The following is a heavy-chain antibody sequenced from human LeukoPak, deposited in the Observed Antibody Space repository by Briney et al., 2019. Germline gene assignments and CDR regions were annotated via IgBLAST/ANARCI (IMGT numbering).Heavy chain of an antibody. CDR2: IKQDGSEK. Sequence: PGGSLRLSCAASGFTFNSYSMDWVRQAPGKGLEWVANIKQDGSEKYYVDSVKGRFTISRDNAKNSLYLQMNSLRAEDTAVYYCARAGTYYYGSGSYMAYADDYWGQGTLVTVSS. CDR3: ARAGTYYYGSGSYMAYADDY. D-gene: IGHD3-10*01. J-gene: IGHJ4*02. CDR1: GFTFNSYS. V-gene: IGHV3-7*01.